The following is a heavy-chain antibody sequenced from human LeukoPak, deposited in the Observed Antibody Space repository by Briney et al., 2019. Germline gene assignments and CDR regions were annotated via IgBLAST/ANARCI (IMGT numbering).Heavy chain of an antibody. CDR1: GGSISSGGYY. CDR3: ARGSYVGPTSGYFDY. J-gene: IGHJ4*02. D-gene: IGHD1-26*01. V-gene: IGHV4-31*03. Sequence: SQTLSLTCTVSGGSISSGGYYWSWIRQHPGKGLECIGYIYYSGSTYYNPSLKSRVTISVDTSKNQFSLKLSSVTAADTAVYYCARGSYVGPTSGYFDYWGQGTLVTVSS. CDR2: IYYSGST.